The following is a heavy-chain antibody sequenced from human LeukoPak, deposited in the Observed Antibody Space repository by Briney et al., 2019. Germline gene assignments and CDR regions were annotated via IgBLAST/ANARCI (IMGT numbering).Heavy chain of an antibody. CDR2: IYYSGST. CDR3: ARDYEGDWFDP. D-gene: IGHD5-12*01. V-gene: IGHV4-39*07. J-gene: IGHJ5*02. Sequence: SETLSLTCTVSGGSISSSSYYWGWIRQPPGKGLEWIGSIYYSGSTYYNPSLKSRVTISVDTSKNQFSLKLSSVTAADTAVYYCARDYEGDWFDPWGQGTLVTVSS. CDR1: GGSISSSSYY.